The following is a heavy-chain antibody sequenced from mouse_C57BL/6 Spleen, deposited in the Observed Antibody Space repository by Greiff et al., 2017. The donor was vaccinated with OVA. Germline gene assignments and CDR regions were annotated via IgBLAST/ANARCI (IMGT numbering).Heavy chain of an antibody. CDR3: ARGEEGFAY. V-gene: IGHV5-4*01. CDR2: ISDGGSYT. J-gene: IGHJ3*01. CDR1: GFTFSSYA. Sequence: EVQRVESGGGLVKPGGSLKLSCAASGFTFSSYAMSWVRQTPEKRLEWVATISDGGSYTYYPDNVKGRFTISRDNAKNNLYLQMSHLKSEDTAMYYCARGEEGFAYWGQGTLVTVSA.